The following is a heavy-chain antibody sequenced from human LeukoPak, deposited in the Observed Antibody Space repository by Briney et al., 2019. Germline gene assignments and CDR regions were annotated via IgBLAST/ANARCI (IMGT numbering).Heavy chain of an antibody. CDR2: INQDGSVT. Sequence: GGSLRLSCTASGFSFSSYWMSWVRQTPEKGLEVVANINQDGSVTNYVDSLKGRCTIPRDNAKKSLYLEIRSLRADDAALYYCARDPGSSTFDLWGQGTLVTVSS. D-gene: IGHD1-14*01. CDR3: ARDPGSSTFDL. CDR1: GFSFSSYW. V-gene: IGHV3-7*01. J-gene: IGHJ4*02.